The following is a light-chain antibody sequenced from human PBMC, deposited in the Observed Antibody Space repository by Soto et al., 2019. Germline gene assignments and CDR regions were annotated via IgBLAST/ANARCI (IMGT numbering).Light chain of an antibody. J-gene: IGLJ1*01. CDR2: EVS. Sequence: QSVLTQSASVSGSPGQSITIFCTGTSSDVGSYNLVSWYQQHPGKAPKLMIYEVSKRPSGVSNRFSGSKSGNTASLTISGLQAEDEADYYCCSYAGSSISYVFGTGTKVTVL. V-gene: IGLV2-23*02. CDR1: SSDVGSYNL. CDR3: CSYAGSSISYV.